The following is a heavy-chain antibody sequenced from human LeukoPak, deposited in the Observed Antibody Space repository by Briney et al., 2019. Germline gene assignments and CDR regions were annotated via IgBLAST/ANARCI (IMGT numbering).Heavy chain of an antibody. Sequence: GGTLRLSCAASGLNFNNYAMSWVRQAPGKGLEWVSVIYSGGSTYYADSVKGRFTISRDNSKNTLYLQMNSLRAEDTAVYYCAREGYSYGNFDYWGQGTLVTVSS. V-gene: IGHV3-53*01. CDR1: GLNFNNYA. CDR3: AREGYSYGNFDY. CDR2: IYSGGST. D-gene: IGHD5-18*01. J-gene: IGHJ4*02.